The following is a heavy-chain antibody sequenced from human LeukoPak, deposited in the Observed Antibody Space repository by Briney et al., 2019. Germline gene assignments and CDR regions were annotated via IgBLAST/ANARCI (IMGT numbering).Heavy chain of an antibody. Sequence: GGSLRLSCAASGFTFSSYSMNWVRQAPGKGLEWVSGISWSSGIIGYADSVKGRFTISRDNAKNSLYLQMDSLRAEDTALYYCAKDTGRPTDAITMEDNAFDIWGQGTMVTVSS. V-gene: IGHV3-9*01. CDR2: ISWSSGII. D-gene: IGHD3-3*01. CDR1: GFTFSSYS. J-gene: IGHJ3*02. CDR3: AKDTGRPTDAITMEDNAFDI.